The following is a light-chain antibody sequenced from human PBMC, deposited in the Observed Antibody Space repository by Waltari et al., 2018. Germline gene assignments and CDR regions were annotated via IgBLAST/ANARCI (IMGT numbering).Light chain of an antibody. V-gene: IGKV3-11*01. CDR2: DAS. CDR1: HSVNEY. CDR3: HVRSNLPPVT. Sequence: DIVLTQSTATLSVSPGERATLSCRASHSVNEYLAWYQQIPGQAPRLLIYDASNRATGIPARFSGSGSGTDFTLTISSLEPEDFAIYYCHVRSNLPPVTFGGGTKVEIK. J-gene: IGKJ4*01.